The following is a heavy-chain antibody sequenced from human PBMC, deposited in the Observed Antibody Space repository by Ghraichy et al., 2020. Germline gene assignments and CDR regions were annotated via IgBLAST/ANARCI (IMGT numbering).Heavy chain of an antibody. CDR2: IHPSGIT. CDR3: SRGRDAYKTGNY. D-gene: IGHD5-24*01. J-gene: IGHJ4*02. V-gene: IGHV4-34*01. CDR1: GGSFNDYY. Sequence: SETLSLTCAVYGGSFNDYYMSWVRQPPGKGLEWIGEIHPSGITNYSPSLESRVIISVDTSKNQFSLKLSSVTAADTAVYFCSRGRDAYKTGNYWGQGTLVTVPS.